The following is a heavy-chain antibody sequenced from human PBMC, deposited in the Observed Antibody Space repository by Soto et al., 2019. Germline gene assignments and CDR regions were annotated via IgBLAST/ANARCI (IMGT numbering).Heavy chain of an antibody. CDR3: ARLASLYSSQYYFDY. D-gene: IGHD6-13*01. CDR2: IIPIFGTA. Sequence: SVKVSCKASGGTFSSYAISWVRQAPGQGLEWMGGIIPIFGTANYAQKFQGRVTITADESTSTAYMELSSLRSEDTAVYYCARLASLYSSQYYFDYWGQGTLVTSPQ. J-gene: IGHJ4*02. CDR1: GGTFSSYA. V-gene: IGHV1-69*13.